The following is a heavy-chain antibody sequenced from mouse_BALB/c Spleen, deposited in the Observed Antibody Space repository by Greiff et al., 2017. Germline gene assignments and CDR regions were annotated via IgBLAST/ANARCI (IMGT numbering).Heavy chain of an antibody. CDR2: ISSGGST. CDR1: GFTFSSYA. CDR3: ARNHFDY. Sequence: DVMLVESGGGLVKPGGSLKLSCAASGFTFSSYAMSWVRQTPEKRLEWVASISSGGSTYYPDSVKGRFTISRDNARNILYLQMSSLRSEDTAMYYCARNHFDYWGQGTTLTVSS. J-gene: IGHJ2*01. V-gene: IGHV5-6-5*01.